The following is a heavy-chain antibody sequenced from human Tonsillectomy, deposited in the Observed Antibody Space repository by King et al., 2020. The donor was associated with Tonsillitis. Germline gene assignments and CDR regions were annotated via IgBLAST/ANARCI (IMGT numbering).Heavy chain of an antibody. V-gene: IGHV1-18*04. CDR1: GYTFTSYG. CDR2: ISAYNGNT. Sequence: QLVQSGAEVKKPGASVKVSCKASGYTFTSYGISWVRQAPGQGLEWMGWISAYNGNTNYAQKFQGRVTMTTDTSTTTAYMELRSLRSDETAVFYCASDSLYFDILRTEGTTLAYWGQGTLVTVSS. CDR3: ASDSLYFDILRTEGTTLAY. J-gene: IGHJ4*02. D-gene: IGHD3-9*01.